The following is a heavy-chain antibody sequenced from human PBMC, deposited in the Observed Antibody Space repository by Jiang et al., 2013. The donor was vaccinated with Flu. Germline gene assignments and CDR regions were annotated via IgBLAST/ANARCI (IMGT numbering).Heavy chain of an antibody. J-gene: IGHJ4*02. V-gene: IGHV4-4*07. CDR3: ARDHDYDFWSGYHTPYFDY. D-gene: IGHD3-3*01. CDR2: IYTSGST. Sequence: LTCTVSVGSLSSYFWSWIRQPAGKGLEWIGHIYTSGSTNYNPSLKSRVTMSVDTSKNQFSLKLSSVTAADTAVYFCARDHDYDFWSGYHTPYFDYWGQGTLVAVSS. CDR1: VGSLSSYF.